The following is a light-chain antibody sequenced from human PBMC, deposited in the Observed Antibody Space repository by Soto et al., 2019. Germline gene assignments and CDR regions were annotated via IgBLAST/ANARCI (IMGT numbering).Light chain of an antibody. Sequence: IVITQSPAPLPVSPGDRATLSCRASQSVSSNLAWYQQKPGQAPRLLIYGISTRATGVPARFSGSGSGTEFTLTISSLQSEDFAVYSCQQCSQWPCTFGQGTRLEIK. V-gene: IGKV3-15*01. CDR1: QSVSSN. CDR2: GIS. CDR3: QQCSQWPCT. J-gene: IGKJ5*01.